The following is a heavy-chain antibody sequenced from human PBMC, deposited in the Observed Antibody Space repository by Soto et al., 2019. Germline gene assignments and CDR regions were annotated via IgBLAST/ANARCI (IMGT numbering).Heavy chain of an antibody. V-gene: IGHV1-69*18. CDR1: GDTFSHYV. D-gene: IGHD1-26*01. Sequence: VQMVQSGAEVKEPGSSVKVSCTNSGDTFSHYVMSWVRQAPVQGLEWMGSLAPISRSPNYAERFEGRLTISADAGTSTMYMELRSLKYDDTAVYYCARIGVGSRRWGQGTMVTVSS. CDR2: LAPISRSP. CDR3: ARIGVGSRR. J-gene: IGHJ3*01.